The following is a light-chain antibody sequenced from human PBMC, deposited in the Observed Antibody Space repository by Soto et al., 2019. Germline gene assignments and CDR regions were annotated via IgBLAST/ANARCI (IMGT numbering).Light chain of an antibody. V-gene: IGKV1-5*03. J-gene: IGKJ1*01. CDR1: QSISSW. CDR3: QQYNSYWT. Sequence: TQTQYTLSASVVDRVPITFRASQSISSWLAWYQQKPGKAPKLLIYKASSLESGVPSRFSGSGSGTEFTLTISSLQPDDFATYYCQQYNSYWTFGQGTKVDI. CDR2: KAS.